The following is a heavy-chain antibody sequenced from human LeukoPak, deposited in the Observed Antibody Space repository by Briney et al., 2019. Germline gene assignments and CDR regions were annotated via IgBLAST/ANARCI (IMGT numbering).Heavy chain of an antibody. Sequence: GGSLRFSCAASGFTFSSYAMSWVRQAPGKGLEWVSAISGSGGSTYYADSVKGRFTISRDNSKNTLYLQMNSLRAEDTAVYYCAKSVRFLEWSHFDYWGQGTLVTVSS. V-gene: IGHV3-23*01. J-gene: IGHJ4*02. CDR2: ISGSGGST. CDR1: GFTFSSYA. CDR3: AKSVRFLEWSHFDY. D-gene: IGHD3-3*01.